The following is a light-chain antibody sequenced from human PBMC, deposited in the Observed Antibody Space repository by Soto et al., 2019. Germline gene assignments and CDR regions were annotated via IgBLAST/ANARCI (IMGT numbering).Light chain of an antibody. CDR3: QQYENLPT. J-gene: IGKJ5*01. V-gene: IGKV1-33*01. CDR2: DAS. CDR1: QNINNY. Sequence: DIRMTQSPASLSVSLGDRVTITCQASQNINNYLNWYQQKPVRAPKLLIYDASNLEAGVPSRFRGSGSGTDFTFTISRLQPEDIATDYCQQYENLPTFGQGTRLEIK.